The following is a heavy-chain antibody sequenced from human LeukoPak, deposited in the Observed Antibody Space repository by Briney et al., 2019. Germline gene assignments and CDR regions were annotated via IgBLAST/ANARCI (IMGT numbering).Heavy chain of an antibody. D-gene: IGHD3-3*01. J-gene: IGHJ6*02. Sequence: GGSLRLSCAASGFTFDDYGMSWVRRAPGKGLEWVSGINWNGGSTGYADSVKGRFTISRDNAKNSLYLQMNSLRAEDTALYHCARDITIFGVVSGMDVWGQGTTVTVSS. CDR1: GFTFDDYG. CDR2: INWNGGST. CDR3: ARDITIFGVVSGMDV. V-gene: IGHV3-20*01.